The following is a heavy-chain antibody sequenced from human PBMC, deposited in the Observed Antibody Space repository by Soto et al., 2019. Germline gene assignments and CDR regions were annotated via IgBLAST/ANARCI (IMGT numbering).Heavy chain of an antibody. V-gene: IGHV4-34*01. J-gene: IGHJ4*02. CDR2: INPSGST. CDR3: ARGRITMLH. Sequence: QVQLQQWGAGLLKPSETLSLTCTVYDGSSSGYYWSWVRQPPGKGLEWIGEINPSGSTNYNPSLKSRVNISVDTSNNKFSLSVNSVTAADTAVYYCARGRITMLHWGQGTLVTVSS. CDR1: DGSSSGYY. D-gene: IGHD3-10*02.